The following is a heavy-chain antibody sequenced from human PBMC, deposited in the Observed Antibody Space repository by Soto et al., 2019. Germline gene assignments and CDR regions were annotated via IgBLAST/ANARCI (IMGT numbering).Heavy chain of an antibody. J-gene: IGHJ6*02. CDR1: GGTFSSYA. Sequence: SVKVSCKASGGTFSSYAISWVRQAPGQGLEWMGGIIPIFGTANYAQKFQGRVTITADDSISTAYLQWSSLKASDTAMYYCARIMMVKPPGYYYYYSMDVWGQGTTVTVSS. V-gene: IGHV1-69*13. CDR3: ARIMMVKPPGYYYYYSMDV. D-gene: IGHD5-18*01. CDR2: IIPIFGTA.